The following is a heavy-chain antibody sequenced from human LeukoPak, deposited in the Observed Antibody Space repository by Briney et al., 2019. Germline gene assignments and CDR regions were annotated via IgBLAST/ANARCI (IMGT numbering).Heavy chain of an antibody. Sequence: PGGSLRLSCAASGFTVSSNYMSWVRQAPGKGLEWVSVIYSGGSTYYADSVKGRFTISRDNAKNTLYLQMNSLRAEDTAVYYCARDYSPPHYYDSNGYFDDWGQGTLVTVSS. J-gene: IGHJ4*02. V-gene: IGHV3-53*01. CDR3: ARDYSPPHYYDSNGYFDD. CDR1: GFTVSSNY. D-gene: IGHD3-22*01. CDR2: IYSGGST.